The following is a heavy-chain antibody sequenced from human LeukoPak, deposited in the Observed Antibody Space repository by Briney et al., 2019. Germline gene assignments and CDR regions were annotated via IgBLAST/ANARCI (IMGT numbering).Heavy chain of an antibody. Sequence: SETLSLTCAVYGGSFSGYYWSWIRQPPGKGLEWIGEINHSGSTNYNPSLKSQVSISIDTSKNQFSLRLTSVTAADTAVYYCARQTGSGLFILPGGQGTLVTVSS. D-gene: IGHD3/OR15-3a*01. V-gene: IGHV4-34*01. J-gene: IGHJ4*02. CDR1: GGSFSGYY. CDR3: ARQTGSGLFILP. CDR2: INHSGST.